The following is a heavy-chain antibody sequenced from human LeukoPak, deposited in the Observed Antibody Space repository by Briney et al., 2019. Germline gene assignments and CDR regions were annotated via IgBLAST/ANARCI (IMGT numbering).Heavy chain of an antibody. CDR3: ARGGGQWLRSYYFDY. Sequence: SETLSLTCAVYGGSFSGYYWTRIRQSQGKGLEWIGEINHSGNTNYNPSLKSRVTISVDTSKKHFSLTVRSATAADTAVYYCARGGGQWLRSYYFDYWGQGALVTVSS. CDR2: INHSGNT. D-gene: IGHD5-12*01. V-gene: IGHV4-34*01. CDR1: GGSFSGYY. J-gene: IGHJ4*02.